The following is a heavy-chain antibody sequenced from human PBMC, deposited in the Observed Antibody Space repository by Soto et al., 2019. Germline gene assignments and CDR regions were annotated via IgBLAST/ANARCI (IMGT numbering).Heavy chain of an antibody. CDR2: IIPILGIA. CDR3: ARRNYGSGRQNVDY. Sequence: QVQLVQSGAEVKKPGSSVKVSCKASGGTFSSYTISWVRQAPGQGLEWMGRIIPILGIANYAQKFQGRVTITADKSTSTAYMELSSLRSEDTAVYYWARRNYGSGRQNVDYWGQGTLVTVSS. D-gene: IGHD3-10*01. J-gene: IGHJ4*02. V-gene: IGHV1-69*02. CDR1: GGTFSSYT.